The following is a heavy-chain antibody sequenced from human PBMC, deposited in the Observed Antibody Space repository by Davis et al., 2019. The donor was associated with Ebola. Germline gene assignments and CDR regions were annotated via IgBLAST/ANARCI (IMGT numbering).Heavy chain of an antibody. Sequence: PGGSLRLSCAASEFSFSRFGMHWVRQAPGKGLEWAAVIWFDGSEKYYADSVKGRFTISRDNSKSTLSLQMDSLRVEDTAVYYCVAINYDFLTGYFQDYWGQGTFVTVSS. V-gene: IGHV3-33*03. J-gene: IGHJ4*02. CDR3: VAINYDFLTGYFQDY. CDR1: EFSFSRFG. CDR2: IWFDGSEK. D-gene: IGHD3-9*01.